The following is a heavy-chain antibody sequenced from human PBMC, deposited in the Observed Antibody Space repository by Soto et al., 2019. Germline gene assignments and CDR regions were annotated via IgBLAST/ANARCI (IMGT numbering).Heavy chain of an antibody. CDR2: IYSGGST. D-gene: IGHD6-13*01. Sequence: GGSLRLSCAASGFTVSSNYMSWVRQAPGKGLEWVSVIYSGGSTYYADSVKGRFTISRDNSKNTLYLQMNSLRAEDTAVYYCAREDPLYSSSWYGSAYYYGMDVWGQGTTVTVSS. CDR1: GFTVSSNY. J-gene: IGHJ6*02. V-gene: IGHV3-53*01. CDR3: AREDPLYSSSWYGSAYYYGMDV.